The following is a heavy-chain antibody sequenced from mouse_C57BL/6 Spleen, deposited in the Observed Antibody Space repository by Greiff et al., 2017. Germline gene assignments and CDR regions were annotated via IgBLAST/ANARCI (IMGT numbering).Heavy chain of an antibody. CDR3: AREGVYYGNYVFAY. J-gene: IGHJ3*01. Sequence: VQLQQSGAELARPGASVKMSCKASGYTFTSYTMRWVKQRPGQGLEWIGYINPSSGYTKYNQKFKDKATLTADKSSSTAYMQLSSLTSEDSAVYYCAREGVYYGNYVFAYWGQGTLVTVSA. CDR2: INPSSGYT. V-gene: IGHV1-4*01. D-gene: IGHD2-1*01. CDR1: GYTFTSYT.